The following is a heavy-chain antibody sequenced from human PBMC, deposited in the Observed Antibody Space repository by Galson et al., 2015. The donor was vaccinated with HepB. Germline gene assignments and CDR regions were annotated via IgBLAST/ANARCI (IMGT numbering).Heavy chain of an antibody. CDR2: INPNSGDR. D-gene: IGHD5-18*01. V-gene: IGHV1-8*01. Sequence: SVKVSCKASGYTFTSYDINWVRQATGQGPDWMGSINPNSGDRAYALSFQGRVNMTRNTSTNTAYMELSSLRLEDTAIYYCARRRMGRYTAFDYWGQGTLVTVSS. CDR1: GYTFTSYD. CDR3: ARRRMGRYTAFDY. J-gene: IGHJ4*02.